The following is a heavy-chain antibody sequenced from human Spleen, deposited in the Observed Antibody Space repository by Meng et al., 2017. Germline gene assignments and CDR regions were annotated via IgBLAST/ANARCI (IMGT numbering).Heavy chain of an antibody. CDR2: INWNGGST. Sequence: GESLKISCAASGFTFSSYEMNWVRQAPGKGLEWVSGINWNGGSTGYADSVKGRFTISRDNAKNSLYLQMNSLRAEDTALYYCARRWDDSSGSPNYFDYWGQGTLVTVSS. V-gene: IGHV3-20*04. D-gene: IGHD3-22*01. J-gene: IGHJ4*02. CDR1: GFTFSSYE. CDR3: ARRWDDSSGSPNYFDY.